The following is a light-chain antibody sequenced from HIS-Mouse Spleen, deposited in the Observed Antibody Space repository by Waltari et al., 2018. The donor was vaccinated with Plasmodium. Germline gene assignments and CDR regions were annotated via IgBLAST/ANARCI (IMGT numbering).Light chain of an antibody. CDR3: QAWDSSTAV. V-gene: IGLV3-1*01. Sequence: SYELTQPPSVSVSPGQTASITCSGDKLGDKYACWYQQKPGQSPVLVIYQDSKRPSGSPERFSGSNAGNTATLTIGGTQAMDEADYYGQAWDSSTAVFGGGTKLTVL. J-gene: IGLJ3*02. CDR2: QDS. CDR1: KLGDKY.